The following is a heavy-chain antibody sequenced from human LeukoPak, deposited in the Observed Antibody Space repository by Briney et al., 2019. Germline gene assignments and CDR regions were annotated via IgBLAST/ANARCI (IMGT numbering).Heavy chain of an antibody. V-gene: IGHV3-30-3*01. J-gene: IGHJ4*02. D-gene: IGHD3-3*01. Sequence: GRSLRLSCAASGFTFSSYAVHWVRQAPGKGLEWVAVISYDVSNKYYADSVKSRFTISRDKSKNTLYLQMISLRAEDTAVYYCAREPLYNDGWQRHFDHWGQGTLVTVSS. CDR3: AREPLYNDGWQRHFDH. CDR1: GFTFSSYA. CDR2: ISYDVSNK.